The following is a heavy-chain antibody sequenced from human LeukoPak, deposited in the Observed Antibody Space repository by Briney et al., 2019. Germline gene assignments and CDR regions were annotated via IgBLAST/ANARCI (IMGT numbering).Heavy chain of an antibody. J-gene: IGHJ4*02. D-gene: IGHD7-27*01. V-gene: IGHV3-64D*06. CDR2: INSNGGST. Sequence: GGSLRLSCSASGFTFSNYAMHWVRQGPGKGLEYVSAINSNGGSTYYADSMKGRFIISRDNSKNTLYLQMSSLRAEDTAVYYSVRNWGNLDYWGQGTLVTVSS. CDR3: VRNWGNLDY. CDR1: GFTFSNYA.